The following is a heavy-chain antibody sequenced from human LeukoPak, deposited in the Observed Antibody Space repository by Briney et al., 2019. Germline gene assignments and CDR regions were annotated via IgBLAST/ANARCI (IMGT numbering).Heavy chain of an antibody. Sequence: ASVKVSCKASGYTFTCYYMHWVRQAPGQGLEWMGWINPNSGGTNYAQKFQASVTMTRDTSISTAYMELSRLRSDDTAVYYCARDSKLLWFGEYFLDYWGQGTLVTVSS. CDR2: INPNSGGT. V-gene: IGHV1-2*02. CDR3: ARDSKLLWFGEYFLDY. D-gene: IGHD3-10*01. CDR1: GYTFTCYY. J-gene: IGHJ4*02.